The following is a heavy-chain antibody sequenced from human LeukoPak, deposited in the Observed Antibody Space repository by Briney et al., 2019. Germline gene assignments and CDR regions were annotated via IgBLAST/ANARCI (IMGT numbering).Heavy chain of an antibody. CDR3: ARVSHRDTSWYFDL. CDR2: IGTAGDT. Sequence: GGSLRLSCAASGFTFSSYDMHWVRQATGKGLEWVSAIGTAGDTYYPGSVKGRFTISRENAKNSLYLQMNSLRAGDTAVYYCARVSHRDTSWYFDLRGRGTLVTVSS. CDR1: GFTFSSYD. J-gene: IGHJ2*01. V-gene: IGHV3-13*01. D-gene: IGHD5-18*01.